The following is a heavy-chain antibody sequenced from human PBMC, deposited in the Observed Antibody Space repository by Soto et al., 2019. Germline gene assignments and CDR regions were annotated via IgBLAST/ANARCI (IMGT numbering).Heavy chain of an antibody. CDR2: ISGDGTNE. CDR1: GFTFINYA. CDR3: ARHLSHLRTGWLDP. D-gene: IGHD7-27*01. V-gene: IGHV3-30-3*01. Sequence: QEQLVESGGGVVQPGRSLRLACRVSGFTFINYAMHWVRQAPGKGLEWVALISGDGTNEYYADSVKGRFPISRDNSRNSLYLHMNSLRGDDTAVYYCARHLSHLRTGWLDPWGQGTLVTVSS. J-gene: IGHJ5*02.